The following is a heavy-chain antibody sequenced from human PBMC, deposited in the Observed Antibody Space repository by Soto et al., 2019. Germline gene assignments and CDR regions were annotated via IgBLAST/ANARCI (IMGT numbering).Heavy chain of an antibody. Sequence: PGGSLRLSCAASGFTFSSYAMSWVRQAPGKGLEWVSAISGSGGSTYYADSVKGRFTISRDNSKNTLYLQMNSLRAEDTAVYYCAKCPSFTLSYGDYVSPCYWGQGTLVTVSS. CDR1: GFTFSSYA. V-gene: IGHV3-23*01. CDR2: ISGSGGST. CDR3: AKCPSFTLSYGDYVSPCY. D-gene: IGHD4-17*01. J-gene: IGHJ4*02.